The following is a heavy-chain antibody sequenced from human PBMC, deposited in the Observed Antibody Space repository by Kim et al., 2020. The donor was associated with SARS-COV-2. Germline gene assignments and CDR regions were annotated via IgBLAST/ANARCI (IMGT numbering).Heavy chain of an antibody. CDR2: ISYDGSNK. D-gene: IGHD2-15*01. CDR1: GFTFSSYA. Sequence: GGSLRLSCAASGFTFSSYAMHWVRQAPGKGLEWVAVISYDGSNKYYADSVKGRFTISRDNSKNTLYLQMNSLRAEDTAVYYCARASCSGGSCYSSRAVKRPFDPWGQGTLVTVSS. V-gene: IGHV3-30*04. CDR3: ARASCSGGSCYSSRAVKRPFDP. J-gene: IGHJ5*02.